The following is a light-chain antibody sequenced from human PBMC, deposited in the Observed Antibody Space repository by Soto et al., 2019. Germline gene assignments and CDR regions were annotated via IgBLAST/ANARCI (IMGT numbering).Light chain of an antibody. CDR3: QQRTNWPPWT. V-gene: IGKV3-11*01. Sequence: EIVLTQSPATLSLSPGERATLSCRASQGVSNYLAWYQQKPGQPPRLLIYDASNRATGVPARFGGSGSGTDFTLPISSLEPEDAAVYYCQQRTNWPPWTFGQGTKVEIK. CDR1: QGVSNY. CDR2: DAS. J-gene: IGKJ1*01.